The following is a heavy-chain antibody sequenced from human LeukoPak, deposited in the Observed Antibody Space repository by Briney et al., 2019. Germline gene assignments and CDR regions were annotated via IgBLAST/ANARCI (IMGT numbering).Heavy chain of an antibody. CDR1: GFTFSSYS. V-gene: IGHV3-21*01. CDR2: ISSSSSYI. CDR3: ARDWDTDYYDSSGYYNDY. D-gene: IGHD3-22*01. Sequence: GGSLRLSCAASGFTFSSYSMNWVRQAPGKGLEWVSSISSSSSYIYYADSVKGRFTISRDNAKNSLYLQMNSLRAEDTAVYYCARDWDTDYYDSSGYYNDYWGQGTLVTASS. J-gene: IGHJ4*02.